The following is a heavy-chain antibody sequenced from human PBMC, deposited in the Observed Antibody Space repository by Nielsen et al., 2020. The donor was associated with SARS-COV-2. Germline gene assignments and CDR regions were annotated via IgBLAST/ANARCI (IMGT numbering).Heavy chain of an antibody. CDR1: GGSISSNNW. CDR3: ARGGHDYNNYNWFDP. J-gene: IGHJ5*02. V-gene: IGHV4-4*02. CDR2: IFHGGNT. Sequence: SETLSLTCAVSGGSISSNNWWSWVRQPPGKGLEWIGEIFHGGNTNYNPSLKSRVTMSVDKSKNHFSLKLTSVTAADTAVYYCARGGHDYNNYNWFDPWGPGTLVTVPS. D-gene: IGHD4-11*01.